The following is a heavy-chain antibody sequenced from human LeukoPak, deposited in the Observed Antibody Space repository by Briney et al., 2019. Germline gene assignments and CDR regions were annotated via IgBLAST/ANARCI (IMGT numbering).Heavy chain of an antibody. CDR3: ARDDEYDSTGFYYDRLDC. CDR1: GFTFSNYW. D-gene: IGHD3-22*01. J-gene: IGHJ4*02. CDR2: IMRDGSVT. V-gene: IGHV3-7*01. Sequence: GGSLRLSCAASGFTFSNYWMNWVRQAPGKGLEWVANIMRDGSVTYYEDSVKGRFTISRDNAKNSLYLEMNSLRAEDTAVYFGARDDEYDSTGFYYDRLDCWGQGTLVTVSS.